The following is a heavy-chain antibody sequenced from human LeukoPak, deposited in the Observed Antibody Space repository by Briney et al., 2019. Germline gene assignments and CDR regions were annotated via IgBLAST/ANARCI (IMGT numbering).Heavy chain of an antibody. CDR2: ISGSGATT. Sequence: PGGSLRLSCAASGFTFSNYDMSWVRQAPGKGLEWVSSISGSGATTYYAEFVKGRLTISRDNSKNTLHPQINSLRADDTAVYYCAKDPSPYVSTDYWGQGTLVTVSS. D-gene: IGHD3-10*02. CDR3: AKDPSPYVSTDY. CDR1: GFTFSNYD. J-gene: IGHJ4*02. V-gene: IGHV3-23*01.